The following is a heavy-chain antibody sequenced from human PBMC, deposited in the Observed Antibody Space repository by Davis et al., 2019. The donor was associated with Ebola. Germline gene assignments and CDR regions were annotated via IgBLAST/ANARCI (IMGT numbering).Heavy chain of an antibody. D-gene: IGHD5-24*01. CDR2: IKQDGSEK. J-gene: IGHJ3*02. CDR3: ARDSPEINDAFDI. Sequence: PGGSLRLSCAASGFSFSTSWMTWVRQAPGKGLEWVANIKQDGSEKYYVDSVRGRFTISRDNAKNSLYLQMNSLRAEDTAVYYCARDSPEINDAFDIWGQGTMVTVSS. CDR1: GFSFSTSW. V-gene: IGHV3-7*01.